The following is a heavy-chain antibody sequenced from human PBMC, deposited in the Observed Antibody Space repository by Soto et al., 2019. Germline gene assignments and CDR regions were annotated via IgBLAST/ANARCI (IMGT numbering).Heavy chain of an antibody. J-gene: IGHJ4*02. Sequence: VQLVESGGGLVKPGGSLRLSCAASGFTFSQSWMGWVRQAPGKGLEWVARIKSETDGGTMDYAAPVKGRFANSRDDSQRTLFLQLNSLQTEDTGVYYCSTYDNIWGSHLYRLAYWGPGTLVTVPS. D-gene: IGHD3-16*02. CDR3: STYDNIWGSHLYRLAY. CDR2: IKSETDGGTM. CDR1: GFTFSQSW. V-gene: IGHV3-15*01.